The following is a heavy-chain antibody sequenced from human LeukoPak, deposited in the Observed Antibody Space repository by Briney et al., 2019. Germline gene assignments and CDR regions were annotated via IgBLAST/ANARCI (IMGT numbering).Heavy chain of an antibody. V-gene: IGHV3-23*01. CDR2: ISGSGGST. CDR3: AKDHYDFWSGYSVTAFDI. J-gene: IGHJ3*02. CDR1: GFTFGSYA. D-gene: IGHD3-3*01. Sequence: GGSLRLSCAASGFTFGSYAMSWVRQAPGKGLEWVSAISGSGGSTYYADSVKGRFTISRDNSKNTLYLQMNSLRTEDTAVYYCAKDHYDFWSGYSVTAFDIWGQGTMVTVSS.